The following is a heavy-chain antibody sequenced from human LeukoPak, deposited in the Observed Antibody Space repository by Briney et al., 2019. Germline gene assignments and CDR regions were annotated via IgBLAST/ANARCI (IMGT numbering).Heavy chain of an antibody. Sequence: SETLSLTCAVSGGSISSGGYYWSWIRQPPGKGLEWIGYIYYSGGTNYNPSLKSRVTISVDTSKNQFSLKVSSVTAADTAVYYCARGIPTTYDILTGYYLDYWGQGTLVTVSS. CDR3: ARGIPTTYDILTGYYLDY. CDR1: GGSISSGGYY. D-gene: IGHD3-9*01. V-gene: IGHV4-61*08. CDR2: IYYSGGT. J-gene: IGHJ4*02.